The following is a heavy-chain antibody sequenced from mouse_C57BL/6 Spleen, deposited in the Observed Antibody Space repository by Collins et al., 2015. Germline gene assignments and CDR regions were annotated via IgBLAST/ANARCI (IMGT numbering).Heavy chain of an antibody. V-gene: IGHV1-64*01. CDR3: ARDTTVVARRYFDY. J-gene: IGHJ2*01. Sequence: QVQLQQPGAELVKPGASVKLSCKASGYTFTSYWMHWVKQRPGQGLEWIGMIHPNSGSTNYNEKFKSKATLTVDKSSSTAYMQLSSLTSEDSAVYYCARDTTVVARRYFDYWGQGTTLTVSS. CDR2: IHPNSGST. CDR1: GYTFTSYW. D-gene: IGHD1-1*01.